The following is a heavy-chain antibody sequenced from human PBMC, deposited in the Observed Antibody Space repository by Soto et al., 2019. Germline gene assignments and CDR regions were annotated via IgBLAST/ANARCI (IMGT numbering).Heavy chain of an antibody. CDR1: GFTVSSNY. CDR3: ARDIIDYYYYYYMDV. D-gene: IGHD1-20*01. CDR2: IYSGGST. V-gene: IGHV3-66*01. Sequence: EVQLVESGGGLVQPGGSLRLSCAASGFTVSSNYMSWVRQAPGKGLEWVSVIYSGGSTYYADSVKGRFTISRDNSKNTLYLQMNGLRAEDTAVYYCARDIIDYYYYYYMDVWGKGTTVTVSS. J-gene: IGHJ6*03.